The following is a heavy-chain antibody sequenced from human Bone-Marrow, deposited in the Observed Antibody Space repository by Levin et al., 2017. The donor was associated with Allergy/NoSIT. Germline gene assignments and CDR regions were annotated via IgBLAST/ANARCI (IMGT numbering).Heavy chain of an antibody. CDR3: ARGLEAQVVRSHDWFDP. D-gene: IGHD6-13*01. CDR1: GFTFSNYN. V-gene: IGHV3-21*01. CDR2: ISSTGTDK. J-gene: IGHJ5*02. Sequence: GGSLRLSCAASGFTFSNYNMNWVRQAPGKGLEWVSSISSTGTDKYYADSVKGRFTISRDSAKNSLSLQMNSLRAEDTAVYYCARGLEAQVVRSHDWFDPWGQGTLVTVSS.